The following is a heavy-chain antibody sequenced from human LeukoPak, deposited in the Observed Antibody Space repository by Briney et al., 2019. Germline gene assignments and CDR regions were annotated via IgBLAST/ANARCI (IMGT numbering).Heavy chain of an antibody. D-gene: IGHD1-7*01. Sequence: GESLKIPCKGSGYPFTTYWIGWVRQMPGKGLEWMGLIYPGNSDTRYSPSFHGQVTISADTSISTADLHWSSLKASDTAVYFCVCDRGNFDSFDFGGQGTLVTVSS. J-gene: IGHJ4*02. CDR2: IYPGNSDT. CDR3: VCDRGNFDSFDF. V-gene: IGHV5-51*01. CDR1: GYPFTTYW.